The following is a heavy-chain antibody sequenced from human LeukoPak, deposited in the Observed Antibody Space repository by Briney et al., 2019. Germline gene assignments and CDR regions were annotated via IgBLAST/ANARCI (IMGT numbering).Heavy chain of an antibody. V-gene: IGHV1-18*01. CDR3: ARGPEYYYGSGSYDYYGMDV. CDR1: GYTFTSYG. CDR2: ISAYNGNT. J-gene: IGHJ6*02. D-gene: IGHD3-10*01. Sequence: ASVKLSCKASGYTFTSYGISWVRQAPGQGLEWMGWISAYNGNTNYAQELQGRVTMTTDTSTSTAYMELRSLRSDDTAVYYCARGPEYYYGSGSYDYYGMDVWGQGTTVTVSS.